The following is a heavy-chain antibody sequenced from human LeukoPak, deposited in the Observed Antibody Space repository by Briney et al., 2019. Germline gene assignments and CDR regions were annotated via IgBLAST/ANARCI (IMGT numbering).Heavy chain of an antibody. J-gene: IGHJ4*02. CDR3: ARTDTAMELDY. CDR2: IYYSGST. D-gene: IGHD5-18*01. CDR1: GGSISSYY. V-gene: IGHV4-59*01. Sequence: SETLSLTCTVSGGSISSYYWSWIRQPPGKGLEWIGYIYYSGSTNYNPSLKSRVTISVDTSKNQFSLKLSSVTAADTAVYYCARTDTAMELDYWGQGTLVTVSS.